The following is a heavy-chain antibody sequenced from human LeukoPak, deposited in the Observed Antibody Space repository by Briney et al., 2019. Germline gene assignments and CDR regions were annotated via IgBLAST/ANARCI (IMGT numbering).Heavy chain of an antibody. J-gene: IGHJ4*02. CDR2: IKTDGTDK. CDR1: GFIFGSYW. V-gene: IGHV3-7*01. D-gene: IGHD6-13*01. Sequence: GGSLRLSCAASGFIFGSYWMSWVRRAPGEGLEWVASIKTDGTDKFYVNSVEGRFTISRDNAKNSLYLQMNSLRADDTAVYFCARGRFAATGKYYFDYWGQGTLVTVSS. CDR3: ARGRFAATGKYYFDY.